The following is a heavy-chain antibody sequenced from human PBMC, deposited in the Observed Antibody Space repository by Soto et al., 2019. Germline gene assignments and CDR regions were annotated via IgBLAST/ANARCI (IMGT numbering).Heavy chain of an antibody. Sequence: PSETLSLTCTVSGGSISNFYWSWVRQPPGKGLEWIGYIYYSGSTNYNPSLKSRVTISVDRSKNQFSLKLSSVIAADTAVYYCARVPDRWGQGTLLTVS. CDR1: GGSISNFY. D-gene: IGHD2-2*01. V-gene: IGHV4-59*12. CDR2: IYYSGST. J-gene: IGHJ1*01. CDR3: ARVPDR.